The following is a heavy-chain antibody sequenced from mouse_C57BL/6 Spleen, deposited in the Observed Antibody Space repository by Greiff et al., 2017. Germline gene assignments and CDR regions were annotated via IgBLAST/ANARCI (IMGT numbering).Heavy chain of an antibody. CDR3: ARWLLRYLGDFDV. CDR1: GFNITDYY. V-gene: IGHV14-2*01. Sequence: EVQLQQPGAELVKPGASVKLSCTASGFNITDYYMHWVKQRTEQGLEWIGRIDPEDGVTKYAPKFQGKAPITADTSSNTAYLQLSSLTSEATAVYYCARWLLRYLGDFDVWGTGTTVTVSS. CDR2: IDPEDGVT. J-gene: IGHJ1*03. D-gene: IGHD1-1*01.